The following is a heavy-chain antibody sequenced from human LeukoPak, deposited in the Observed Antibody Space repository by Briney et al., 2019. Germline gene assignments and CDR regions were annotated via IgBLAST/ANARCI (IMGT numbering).Heavy chain of an antibody. V-gene: IGHV2-5*02. J-gene: IGHJ4*02. D-gene: IGHD5-18*01. CDR3: AHRRSSRSYGYLYFDY. Sequence: SGPTPVKPTQTLTLTCTFSGFSLSTSGVGVGWIRQPPGKALEWLALIYWDDDKRYSPSLRSRLTITKDTSKNQVVLTMTNMDPVDTATYYCAHRRSSRSYGYLYFDYWGQGTLVTVSS. CDR2: IYWDDDK. CDR1: GFSLSTSGVG.